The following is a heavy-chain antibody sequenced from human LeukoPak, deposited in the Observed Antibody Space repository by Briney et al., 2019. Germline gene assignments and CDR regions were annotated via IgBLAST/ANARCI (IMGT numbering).Heavy chain of an antibody. CDR2: INPSGGST. CDR3: ARDLGAAAGQNWFDP. V-gene: IGHV1-46*01. J-gene: IGHJ5*02. D-gene: IGHD6-13*01. Sequence: GASVKVSCKASGYTFTNYYMHWVRQAPGQGLEWMGVINPSGGSTTYAQKFQGRVTMTRDMSTSTVYMELSSLRPEDTAVYYCARDLGAAAGQNWFDPWGQGTLVTVSS. CDR1: GYTFTNYY.